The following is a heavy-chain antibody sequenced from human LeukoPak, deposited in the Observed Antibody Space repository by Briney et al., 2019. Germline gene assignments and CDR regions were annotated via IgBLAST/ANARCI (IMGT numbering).Heavy chain of an antibody. Sequence: GGSLRLSCTASGFIVSSNYMSWVRQAPGKGLEWVSGIYSGGRTEYADSVKGRFSVSRDNSKNTVYLQMNSLRADDTALYYCTREPLTGYFGLDYWGQGTQVTVSS. CDR2: IYSGGRT. CDR1: GFIVSSNY. CDR3: TREPLTGYFGLDY. V-gene: IGHV3-53*01. J-gene: IGHJ4*02. D-gene: IGHD3-9*01.